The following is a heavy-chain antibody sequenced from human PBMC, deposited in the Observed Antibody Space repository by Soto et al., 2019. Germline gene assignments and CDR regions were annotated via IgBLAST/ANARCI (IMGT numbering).Heavy chain of an antibody. V-gene: IGHV3-9*01. D-gene: IGHD6-13*01. Sequence: GGSLRLSCAASGFTFDDYAMHWVRQAPGKGLEWVSGISWNSGSIGYADSVKGRFTISRDNAKNTLYLQVNSLRAEDTAVYYCVRGGYMHACDIWGQGTMLTVSS. CDR2: ISWNSGSI. CDR3: VRGGYMHACDI. CDR1: GFTFDDYA. J-gene: IGHJ3*02.